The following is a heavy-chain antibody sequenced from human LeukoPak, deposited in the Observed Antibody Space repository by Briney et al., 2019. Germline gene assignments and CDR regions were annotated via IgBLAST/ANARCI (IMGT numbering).Heavy chain of an antibody. CDR3: AKAYSNYFSYSYYYMDV. CDR2: ISASGGST. CDR1: GFSFSSFA. J-gene: IGHJ6*03. D-gene: IGHD4-11*01. Sequence: PGGSLRLSCAASGFSFSSFAMNWVRQAPGKGLEWVSTISASGGSTYYADSVKGRFSISRDNSKNTLYQQVNSLRAEDTAVYFCAKAYSNYFSYSYYYMDVWGKGTTVTVSS. V-gene: IGHV3-23*01.